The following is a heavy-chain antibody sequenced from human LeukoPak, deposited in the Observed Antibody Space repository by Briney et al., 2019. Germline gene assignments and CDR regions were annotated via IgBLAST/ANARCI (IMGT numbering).Heavy chain of an antibody. Sequence: GGSLRLSCAASGFTFDDYAMHWVRQAPGKGLEWVSGISWNSGSIGYADSVKGRFTISRDNAKNSLYLQMNSLRAEDTALYYCAEDSLPTIFGVIDPWGQGTLVTVSS. CDR2: ISWNSGSI. V-gene: IGHV3-9*01. CDR1: GFTFDDYA. J-gene: IGHJ5*02. CDR3: AEDSLPTIFGVIDP. D-gene: IGHD3-3*01.